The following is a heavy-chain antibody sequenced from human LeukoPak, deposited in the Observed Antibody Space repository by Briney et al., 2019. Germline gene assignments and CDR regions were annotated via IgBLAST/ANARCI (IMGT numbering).Heavy chain of an antibody. V-gene: IGHV3-20*04. J-gene: IGHJ4*02. Sequence: GGSLRLSCAASGFTFDDYGMSWVRQAPGKGLEWVSGINWNGGSTGYADSVKGRFTISRDNAKNTLFLQMNSLRAEDTAVYYFAKSRGSGSNMARGVNFDYWGQGTLVTVSS. CDR3: AKSRGSGSNMARGVNFDY. D-gene: IGHD3-10*01. CDR1: GFTFDDYG. CDR2: INWNGGST.